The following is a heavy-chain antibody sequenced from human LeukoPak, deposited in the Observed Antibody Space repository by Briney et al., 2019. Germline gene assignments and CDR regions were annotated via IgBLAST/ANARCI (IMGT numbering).Heavy chain of an antibody. CDR2: ISYDGSKK. J-gene: IGHJ4*02. CDR1: GFTFSNYG. V-gene: IGHV3-30*12. CDR3: ARDLKGEVNMVDYFDY. Sequence: GGSLRLSCAASGFTFSNYGMHWVRQAPGKGLQWVALISYDGSKKYYEDSVKGRFTISRDNSKSTLYLQMNSLRAEDTAVYYCARDLKGEVNMVDYFDYWGQGTLVTVSS. D-gene: IGHD3-10*01.